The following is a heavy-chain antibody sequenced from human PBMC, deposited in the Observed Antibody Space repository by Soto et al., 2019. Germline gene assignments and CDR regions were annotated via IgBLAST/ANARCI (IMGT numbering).Heavy chain of an antibody. CDR1: GDSLMGFY. CDR2: VYYSGST. V-gene: IGHV4-59*01. CDR3: ARGSGPFDY. Sequence: SETLSLTCTVSGDSLMGFYWTWIRQPPGKGLEWVGYVYYSGSTSYHPSLKSRVTISVDTSKNQFSLKLISVTAADTAVYFCARGSGPFDYWGQGTLVTVSS. J-gene: IGHJ4*02.